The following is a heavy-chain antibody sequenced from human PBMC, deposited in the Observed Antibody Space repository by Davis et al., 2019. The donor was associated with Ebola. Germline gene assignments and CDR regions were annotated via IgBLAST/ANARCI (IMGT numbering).Heavy chain of an antibody. Sequence: ASVKVSCKASGYTFTSYGISWVRQAPGQGLEWMGWISAYNGNTNYAQKLQGRVTMTTDTFTSTAYMELRSLRSDDTAVYYCARDFIVPYGYNWFDPWGQGTLVTVSS. CDR1: GYTFTSYG. J-gene: IGHJ5*02. V-gene: IGHV1-18*01. D-gene: IGHD2-8*01. CDR3: ARDFIVPYGYNWFDP. CDR2: ISAYNGNT.